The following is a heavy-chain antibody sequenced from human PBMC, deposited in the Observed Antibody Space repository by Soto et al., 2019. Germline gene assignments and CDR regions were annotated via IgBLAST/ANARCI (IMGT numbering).Heavy chain of an antibody. CDR1: GFTFSSYA. Sequence: PGGSLRLSCAASGFTFSSYAMHWVRQAPGNGLEWVAFISYDGGNKYYADSVKGRFTISRDNSKNTLYLQMNSLRAEDTAVYYCAKELPIVVVTARPLLYNMDVWGQGTTVTAP. CDR2: ISYDGGNK. V-gene: IGHV3-30-3*01. D-gene: IGHD2-21*02. CDR3: AKELPIVVVTARPLLYNMDV. J-gene: IGHJ6*02.